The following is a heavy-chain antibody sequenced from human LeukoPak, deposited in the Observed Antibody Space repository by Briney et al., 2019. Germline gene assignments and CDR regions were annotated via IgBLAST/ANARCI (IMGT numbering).Heavy chain of an antibody. CDR3: ARGVGQDAFDI. CDR1: GFTFSSYW. Sequence: GGSLRLSCAASGFTFSSYWMSWVRQAPGEGLEWVAKINQDGTEKAYVDSVKGRFTFSRDNSKNTLYLQMNSLRVEDTAVYYCARGVGQDAFDIWGQGTMVTVSS. V-gene: IGHV3-7*03. J-gene: IGHJ3*02. D-gene: IGHD1-26*01. CDR2: INQDGTEK.